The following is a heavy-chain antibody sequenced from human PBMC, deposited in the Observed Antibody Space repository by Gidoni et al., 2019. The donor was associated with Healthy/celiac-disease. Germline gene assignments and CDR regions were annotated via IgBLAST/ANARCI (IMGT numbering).Heavy chain of an antibody. V-gene: IGHV1-18*01. J-gene: IGHJ6*02. CDR3: AREGSIFGVVIMENYYYYGMDV. D-gene: IGHD3-3*01. CDR2: ISAYNGNT. Sequence: QVQLVQSGAEVKKPGASVKVSCKASGYTFTSYGISWVRQAPGQGLEWMGWISAYNGNTNYAQKLQGRVTMTTDTSTSTAYMELRSLRSDDTAVYYCAREGSIFGVVIMENYYYYGMDVWGQGTTVTVSS. CDR1: GYTFTSYG.